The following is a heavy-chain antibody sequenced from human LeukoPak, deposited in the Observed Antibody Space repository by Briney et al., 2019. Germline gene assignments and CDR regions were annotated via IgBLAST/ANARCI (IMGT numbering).Heavy chain of an antibody. CDR3: AREAQRWLLGAAFDY. J-gene: IGHJ4*02. D-gene: IGHD5-24*01. V-gene: IGHV3-30-3*01. CDR2: ISYDGSNK. Sequence: QTGGSLRPSCAASGFTFSSYAMHWVRQAPGKGLEWVAVISYDGSNKYYADSVKGRFTISRDNSKNTLYLQMNSLRAEDTAVYYCAREAQRWLLGAAFDYWGQGTLVTVSS. CDR1: GFTFSSYA.